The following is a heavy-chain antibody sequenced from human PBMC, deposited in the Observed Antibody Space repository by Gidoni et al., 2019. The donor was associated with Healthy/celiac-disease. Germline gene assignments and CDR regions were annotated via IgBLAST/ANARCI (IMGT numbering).Heavy chain of an antibody. V-gene: IGHV3-30*18. CDR3: AKDQMSGVGDY. D-gene: IGHD1-26*01. CDR1: GFTFSSYG. J-gene: IGHJ4*02. CDR2: ISDDGSNK. Sequence: QVQLVASGGGVVQPGSSLILSCAASGFTFSSYGMHWVRQAPGKGLEWVAVISDDGSNKDYADSVKGRFTISRDNSKNTLYLQMNSLRAEDTAVDYCAKDQMSGVGDYWGQGTLVTVSS.